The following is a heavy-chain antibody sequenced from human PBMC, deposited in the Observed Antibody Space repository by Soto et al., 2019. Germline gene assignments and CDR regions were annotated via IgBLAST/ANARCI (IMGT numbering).Heavy chain of an antibody. J-gene: IGHJ4*02. Sequence: EVQLVESGASLVQPGGSLRLSCAASGLTVSSNHMTWVRQAPGKGLEWVSVIYSGGSTFYVDSVKGRFTISRDNSKNTVYLQMNSLRAEDTAVYYCARGQVKLDYWGQGTLVTVSS. CDR2: IYSGGST. CDR3: ARGQVKLDY. V-gene: IGHV3-66*01. CDR1: GLTVSSNH.